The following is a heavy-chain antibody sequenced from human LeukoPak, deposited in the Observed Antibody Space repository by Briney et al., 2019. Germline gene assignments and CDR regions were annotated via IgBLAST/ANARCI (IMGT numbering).Heavy chain of an antibody. CDR2: IYYSGST. V-gene: IGHV4-59*04. J-gene: IGHJ4*02. CDR3: ARHVSGWYYFDY. CDR1: GDSISGFY. D-gene: IGHD6-19*01. Sequence: SETLSLTCTVSGDSISGFYWSWIRQPPGKGLEWIGYIYYSGSTYYNPSLKSRVTISVDTSKSQLSLKLSSVTAADTAVYYCARHVSGWYYFDYWGQGTLVTVSS.